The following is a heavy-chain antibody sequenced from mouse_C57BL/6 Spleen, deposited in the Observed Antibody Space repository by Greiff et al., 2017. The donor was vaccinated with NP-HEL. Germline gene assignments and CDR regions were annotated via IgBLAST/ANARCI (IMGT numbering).Heavy chain of an antibody. CDR1: GYTFTDYY. D-gene: IGHD1-1*01. J-gene: IGHJ4*01. CDR2: IYPGSGNT. Sequence: QVQLQQSGAELVRPGASVKLSCKASGYTFTDYYINWVKQRPGQGLEWIARIYPGSGNTYYNEKFKGKATLTAEKSSSTAYMQLSSLTSEDSAVYFCARSDSYYGSSYGILYYYAMDYWGQGTSVTVSS. CDR3: ARSDSYYGSSYGILYYYAMDY. V-gene: IGHV1-76*01.